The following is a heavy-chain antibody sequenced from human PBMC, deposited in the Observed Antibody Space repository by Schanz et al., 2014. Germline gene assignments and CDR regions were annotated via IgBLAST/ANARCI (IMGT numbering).Heavy chain of an antibody. V-gene: IGHV3-33*01. J-gene: IGHJ4*02. CDR2: IWNNGVTK. Sequence: QVQLVASGGGVVQFGRSLRLSCVASGFTFSSYGMHWFRQSAGTGLEWVAVIWNNGVTKNYADSVRSRFTSSRDRFQNTLCLRMSSLRAEDAAVYYCARPRFDYGEVDYWGQGTLVTGSS. CDR1: GFTFSSYG. D-gene: IGHD4-17*01. CDR3: ARPRFDYGEVDY.